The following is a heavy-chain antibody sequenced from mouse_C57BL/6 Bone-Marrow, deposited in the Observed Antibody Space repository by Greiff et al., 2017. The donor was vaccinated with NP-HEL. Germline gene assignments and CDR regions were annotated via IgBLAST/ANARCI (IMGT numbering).Heavy chain of an antibody. CDR3: ARDGGGLYFDY. J-gene: IGHJ2*01. V-gene: IGHV5-16*01. CDR2: INYDGSST. Sequence: EVQLVESEGGLVQPGSSMKLSCTASGFTFSDYYMAWVRQVPEKGLEWVANINYDGSSTYYLDSLKSRFIISRDNAKNILYLQMSSLKSEDTATYYCARDGGGLYFDYWGQGTTLTVSS. CDR1: GFTFSDYY. D-gene: IGHD3-3*01.